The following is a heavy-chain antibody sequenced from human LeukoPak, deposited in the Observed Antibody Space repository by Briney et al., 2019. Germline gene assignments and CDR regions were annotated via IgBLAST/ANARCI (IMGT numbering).Heavy chain of an antibody. Sequence: ASVKVSCKASGYTFTSYDINWVRQATGQGLEWMGWMNPNSGNTGYAQKFQGRVTMTRNTSISTAYMKLSSLRSEDTAVYYCARGRYAYRGDYGDYWGQGTLVTVSS. CDR2: MNPNSGNT. D-gene: IGHD4-17*01. J-gene: IGHJ4*02. CDR3: ARGRYAYRGDYGDY. V-gene: IGHV1-8*01. CDR1: GYTFTSYD.